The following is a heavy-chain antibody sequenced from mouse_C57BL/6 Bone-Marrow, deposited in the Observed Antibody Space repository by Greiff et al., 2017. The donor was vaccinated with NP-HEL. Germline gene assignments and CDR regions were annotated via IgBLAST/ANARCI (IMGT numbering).Heavy chain of an antibody. V-gene: IGHV1-76*01. CDR3: AREEIYDGYYWFAY. CDR1: GYTFTDYY. CDR2: IYPGSGNT. J-gene: IGHJ3*01. Sequence: VQLQQSGAELVRPGASVKLSCKASGYTFTDYYINWVKQRPGQGLEWIARIYPGSGNTYYNEKFKGKATLTAEKSSSTAYMQLSSLTSEDSAVYFCAREEIYDGYYWFAYWGQGTLVTVSA. D-gene: IGHD2-3*01.